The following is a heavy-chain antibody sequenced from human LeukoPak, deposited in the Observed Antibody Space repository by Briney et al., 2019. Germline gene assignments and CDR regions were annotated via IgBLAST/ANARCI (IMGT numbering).Heavy chain of an antibody. Sequence: PGGSLRLSCAASGFTFRNYGMHWVPQAPGKGLEWVAIIYYDGSNKYYTDSVKGRFTISRDDSKNTLYLQMNSLRAEDTAVYYCAKASGSGSPPVYYYGMDVWGQGTTVTVSS. CDR3: AKASGSGSPPVYYYGMDV. J-gene: IGHJ6*02. D-gene: IGHD3-10*01. V-gene: IGHV3-33*06. CDR2: IYYDGSNK. CDR1: GFTFRNYG.